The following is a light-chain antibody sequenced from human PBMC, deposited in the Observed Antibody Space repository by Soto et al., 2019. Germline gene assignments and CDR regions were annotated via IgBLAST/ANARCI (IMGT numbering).Light chain of an antibody. J-gene: IGKJ4*01. CDR2: GAS. V-gene: IGKV3-20*01. CDR1: QSVSSTY. CDR3: QQYGSSPKLT. Sequence: EIVLTQSPGTLSLSPGERATLSCRASQSVSSTYLAWYQQKPGQAPRLLIYGASSRATGIPGRLSGSGSGTDFTLTISRLEPEDFAVYYCQQYGSSPKLTFGGGTKVEIK.